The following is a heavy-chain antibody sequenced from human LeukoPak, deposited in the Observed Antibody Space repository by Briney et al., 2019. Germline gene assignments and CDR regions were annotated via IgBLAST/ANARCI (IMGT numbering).Heavy chain of an antibody. CDR1: GFIFRNYW. J-gene: IGHJ5*02. D-gene: IGHD6-19*01. CDR2: IKQDGSEK. V-gene: IGHV3-7*01. CDR3: AKDRIAVAFQPTTFDP. Sequence: PGGSLRLSCAASGFIFRNYWMSGVRQPPGRGGEWGADIKQDGSEKNYVDSVKGRFTISRDNAKNSLSLQMNSLRAEDTAVYFCAKDRIAVAFQPTTFDPWGQGTLVTVSS.